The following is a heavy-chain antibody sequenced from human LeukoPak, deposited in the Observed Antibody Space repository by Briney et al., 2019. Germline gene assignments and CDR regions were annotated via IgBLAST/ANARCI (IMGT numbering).Heavy chain of an antibody. Sequence: SETLSLTCTVSGGSISSYYWSWIRQPAGKGLELIGRIYSSGSANYNPSLKSRVAMSVDTSKSQFSLKVSSVTASDTAVYYCARLTPPQDYWGQGTLVTVSS. CDR2: IYSSGSA. J-gene: IGHJ4*02. CDR1: GGSISSYY. V-gene: IGHV4-4*07. CDR3: ARLTPPQDY.